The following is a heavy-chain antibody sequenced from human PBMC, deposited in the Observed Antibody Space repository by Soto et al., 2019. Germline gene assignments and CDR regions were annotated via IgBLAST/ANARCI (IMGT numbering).Heavy chain of an antibody. J-gene: IGHJ4*02. Sequence: VQLLESGGGLVQPGGSLRLSCAASGFTFSSYGMHWVRQAPGKGLEWVAVISYDGSNKYYADSVKGRFTISRDNSKNTLYLQMNSLRAEDTAVYYCAKIGGWYCSSTSCPSNDYWGQGTLVTVSS. CDR1: GFTFSSYG. V-gene: IGHV3-30*18. CDR2: ISYDGSNK. D-gene: IGHD2-2*01. CDR3: AKIGGWYCSSTSCPSNDY.